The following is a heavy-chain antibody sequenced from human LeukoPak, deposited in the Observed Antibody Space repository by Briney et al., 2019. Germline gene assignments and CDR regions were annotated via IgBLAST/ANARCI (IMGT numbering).Heavy chain of an antibody. CDR2: IKSKTNGGTT. CDR1: GFTFSNAW. Sequence: GGSLRLSCAASGFTFSNAWMSWVRQAPGKGLEWVGRIKSKTNGGTTDYAAPVKGRFTISRDDSKNTLYLQMNSLKTEDTAVYYCTTDVLIVGATTSTYWGQGTLVTVSS. V-gene: IGHV3-15*01. J-gene: IGHJ4*02. D-gene: IGHD1-26*01. CDR3: TTDVLIVGATTSTY.